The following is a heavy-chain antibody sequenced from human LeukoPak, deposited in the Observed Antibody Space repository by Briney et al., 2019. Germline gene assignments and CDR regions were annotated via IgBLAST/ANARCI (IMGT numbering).Heavy chain of an antibody. CDR2: IRYDGSNK. CDR1: GFTFSTYG. V-gene: IGHV3-30*02. D-gene: IGHD3-10*01. J-gene: IGHJ4*02. Sequence: GGSLRLSCAASGFTFSTYGMHWVRQAPGKGLEWVAFIRYDGSNKYYADSVKGRLTISRDSSKNTLYLQMNSLRAEDTAVYYCAKDQAGTYYYGSGSYQNWGQGTLVTVSS. CDR3: AKDQAGTYYYGSGSYQN.